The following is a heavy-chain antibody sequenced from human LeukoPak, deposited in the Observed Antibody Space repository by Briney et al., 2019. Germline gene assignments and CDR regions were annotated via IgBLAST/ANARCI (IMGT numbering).Heavy chain of an antibody. D-gene: IGHD1-26*01. V-gene: IGHV3-48*04. CDR2: IGSSSTI. Sequence: GGSLRFSGAASGFTFSSYSMNWVGQAPGKGREWVSFIGSSSTIYYADSVKGRFTISRDNAKNSLCLQMNSLRAEDTAVYYCARDRGGSYSAIDYWGQGTLVTVSS. CDR1: GFTFSSYS. CDR3: ARDRGGSYSAIDY. J-gene: IGHJ4*02.